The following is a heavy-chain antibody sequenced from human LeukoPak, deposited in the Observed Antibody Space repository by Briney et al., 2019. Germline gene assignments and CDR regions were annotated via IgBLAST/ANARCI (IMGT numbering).Heavy chain of an antibody. D-gene: IGHD4-17*01. CDR3: ARGGTRGPWAVTTAPDY. V-gene: IGHV1-2*02. Sequence: ASVKVSCKASGYTFTGYYMHWVRQAPGQGLEWMGWINPNSGGTSYAQKFQGRVTMTRDTSTSTVYMELSSLRSEDTAVYYCARGGTRGPWAVTTAPDYWGQGTLVTVSS. CDR2: INPNSGGT. CDR1: GYTFTGYY. J-gene: IGHJ4*02.